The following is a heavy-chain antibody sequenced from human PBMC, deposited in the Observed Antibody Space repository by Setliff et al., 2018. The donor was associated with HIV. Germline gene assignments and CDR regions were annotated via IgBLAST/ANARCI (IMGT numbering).Heavy chain of an antibody. Sequence: SETLSLTCTVSGGSINSYFWSWIRQSPHKGLEWVGEIDHTGSAYYNPSLTSRVTISVDTSKNRFSLELSSVTAADTALYYCARGPRVSAAVVETPSAYWGQGTRVTVSS. V-gene: IGHV4-34*01. CDR1: GGSINSYF. CDR2: IDHTGSA. D-gene: IGHD6-19*01. J-gene: IGHJ4*02. CDR3: ARGPRVSAAVVETPSAY.